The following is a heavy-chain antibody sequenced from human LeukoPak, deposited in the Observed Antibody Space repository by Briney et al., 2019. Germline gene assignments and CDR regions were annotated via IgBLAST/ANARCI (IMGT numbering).Heavy chain of an antibody. J-gene: IGHJ3*02. CDR2: ISSSSSYI. CDR1: GFTFSSYS. CDR3: ASFPYDAFDI. Sequence: GGSLRLSCAASGFTFSSYSMNWVRQAPGKGLEWVSSISSSSSYIYYADSVKGRFTISRDNAKNSLYLQMNSLRAEECAAYYCASFPYDAFDIWGQGTMVTVCS. V-gene: IGHV3-21*01.